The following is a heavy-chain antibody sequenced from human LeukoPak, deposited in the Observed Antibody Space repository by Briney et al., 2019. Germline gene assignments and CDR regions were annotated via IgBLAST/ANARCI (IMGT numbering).Heavy chain of an antibody. CDR2: ISGRGDTI. CDR3: ARGDYYGSQNYTYDI. J-gene: IGHJ3*02. Sequence: GGSLRLSCAASGFTFRVYEMQWVRQAPGKGLEWVSYISGRGDTIYYADSVKGRFTISRDNARNSLYLQMNSLRSGDTALYYCARGDYYGSQNYTYDIWGQGTMVTVSS. CDR1: GFTFRVYE. D-gene: IGHD3-10*01. V-gene: IGHV3-48*03.